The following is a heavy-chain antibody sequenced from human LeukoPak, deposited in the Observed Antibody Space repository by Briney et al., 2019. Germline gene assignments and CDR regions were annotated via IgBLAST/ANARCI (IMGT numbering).Heavy chain of an antibody. CDR3: TTDGRVVPAAIDY. J-gene: IGHJ4*02. V-gene: IGHV3-15*01. CDR1: GFTVSSNY. CDR2: IKSKTDGGTT. Sequence: GGSLRLSCAASGFTVSSNYMSWVRQAPGKGLEWVGRIKSKTDGGTTDYAAPVKGRFTISRDDSKNTLYLQMNSLKTEDTAVYYCTTDGRVVPAAIDYWGQGTLVTVSS. D-gene: IGHD2-2*01.